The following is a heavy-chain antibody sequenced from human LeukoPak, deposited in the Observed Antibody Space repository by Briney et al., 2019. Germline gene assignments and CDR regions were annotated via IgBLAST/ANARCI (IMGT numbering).Heavy chain of an antibody. V-gene: IGHV4-30-4*01. D-gene: IGHD1-1*01. J-gene: IGHJ4*01. CDR1: GGSISSGDQY. CDR2: VHYSGTT. CDR3: ASDWQLVD. Sequence: SQTLSVTCTVSGGSISSGDQYWSWIRQPLGKGLEWIGNVHYSGTTSYNSSLTSRLSMSVDRSKNQFSLRLSSVTAADTAVYYCASDWQLVDWGHRRLVTVSS.